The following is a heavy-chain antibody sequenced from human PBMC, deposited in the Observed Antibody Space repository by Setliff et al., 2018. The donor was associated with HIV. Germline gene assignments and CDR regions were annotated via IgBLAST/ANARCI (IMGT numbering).Heavy chain of an antibody. CDR3: AKKTAAYTSGSWLHY. CDR1: GFTFSSYA. CDR2: ISGSGGST. Sequence: GGSLRLSCAASGFTFSSYAMNWVRQAPATGLEWVSSISGSGGSTYYADSVKGRFTISRDNSKNTLYLQMNSLRAEDTAVYYCAKKTAAYTSGSWLHYWGQGTLVTVSS. D-gene: IGHD3-10*01. J-gene: IGHJ4*02. V-gene: IGHV3-23*01.